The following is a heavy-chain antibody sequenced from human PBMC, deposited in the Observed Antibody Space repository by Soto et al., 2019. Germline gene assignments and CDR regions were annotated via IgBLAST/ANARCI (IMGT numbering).Heavy chain of an antibody. D-gene: IGHD2-8*01. CDR1: GGSFSGYY. Sequence: TSETLSLTCAVYGGSFSGYYWSWIRQPPGKGLEWIGEINHSGSTNYNPSLKSRVTISVDTSKNQFSLKLSSVTAADTAVYYCARRYCTNGVCYKNWFDPWGQGTLVTVSS. J-gene: IGHJ5*02. CDR3: ARRYCTNGVCYKNWFDP. V-gene: IGHV4-34*01. CDR2: INHSGST.